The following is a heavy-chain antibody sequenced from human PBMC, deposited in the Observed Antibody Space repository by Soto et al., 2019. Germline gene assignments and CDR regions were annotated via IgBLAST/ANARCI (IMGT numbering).Heavy chain of an antibody. CDR2: IIPILGIA. Sequence: EASVKVSCKASGGTFSSYTISWVRQAPGQGLEWMGRIIPILGIANYAQKSQGRVTITADKSTSTAYMELSSLRSEDTAVYYCARDRFATVTTPNCFDPWGQGTLVTVSS. D-gene: IGHD4-4*01. CDR1: GGTFSSYT. CDR3: ARDRFATVTTPNCFDP. V-gene: IGHV1-69*04. J-gene: IGHJ5*02.